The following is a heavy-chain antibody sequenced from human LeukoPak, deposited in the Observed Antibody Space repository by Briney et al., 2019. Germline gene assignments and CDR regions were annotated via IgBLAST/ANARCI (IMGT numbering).Heavy chain of an antibody. Sequence: SETLSLTCTVSGGSISSGDYYWSWIRQPPGKGLEWIGYIYYSGSTYYNPSLKSRVTISVDTSKNQFSLKLSSVTAADTAVYYCARESANDSSGYYPVDYRGQGTLVTVSS. CDR3: ARESANDSSGYYPVDY. D-gene: IGHD3-22*01. CDR2: IYYSGST. CDR1: GGSISSGDYY. V-gene: IGHV4-30-4*01. J-gene: IGHJ4*02.